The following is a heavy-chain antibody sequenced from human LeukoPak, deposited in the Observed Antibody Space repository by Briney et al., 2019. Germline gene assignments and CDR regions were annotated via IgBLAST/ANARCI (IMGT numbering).Heavy chain of an antibody. D-gene: IGHD2-15*01. J-gene: IGHJ4*02. CDR2: INPNSGGS. CDR3: ARGLAARDIDY. V-gene: IGHV1-2*06. Sequence: ASVKVSCKVSGYTFTDYYLHWVRQAPGQGLEWMGRINPNSGGSNHAQNFQGRVTMTRDTSISTAHMEVSSLRNDDTAVYYCARGLAARDIDYWGQGTLVTVSS. CDR1: GYTFTDYY.